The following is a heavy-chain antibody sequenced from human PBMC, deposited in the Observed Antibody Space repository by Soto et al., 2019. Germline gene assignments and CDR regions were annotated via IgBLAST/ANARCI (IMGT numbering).Heavy chain of an antibody. CDR3: AREGEDYGDTDY. Sequence: KASVYRNTRYVISWVRQAPGQGLEWMGWISAYNGNTNYAQKLQGRVTMTTDTSTSTAYMELRSLRSDDTAVYYCAREGEDYGDTDYWGQGTLVTVSS. CDR1: VYRNTRYV. D-gene: IGHD4-17*01. J-gene: IGHJ4*02. CDR2: ISAYNGNT. V-gene: IGHV1-18*01.